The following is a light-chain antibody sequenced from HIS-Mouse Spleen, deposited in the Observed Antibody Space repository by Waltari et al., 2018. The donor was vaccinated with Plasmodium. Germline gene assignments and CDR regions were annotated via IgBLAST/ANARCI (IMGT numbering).Light chain of an antibody. CDR3: YSTDSSGNHRV. Sequence: SYELTQPPSVSVSPGQTARIPCPGDALPNKFAYWYQQKSGQAPVLVIYEDSKRPPGIPERFSGSSSGTMATLTISGAQVEDEADYYCYSTDSSGNHRVFGGGTKLTVL. CDR2: EDS. CDR1: ALPNKF. V-gene: IGLV3-10*01. J-gene: IGLJ3*02.